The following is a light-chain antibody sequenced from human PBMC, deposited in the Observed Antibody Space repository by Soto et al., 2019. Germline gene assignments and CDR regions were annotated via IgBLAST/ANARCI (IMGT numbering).Light chain of an antibody. CDR2: LGS. V-gene: IGKV2-28*01. CDR1: QSLLHSNGYNY. CDR3: MQALQTPLT. Sequence: DIVMTQSPLSLPVTPGEAASISCRSSQSLLHSNGYNYLDWYLQKPGQSPQLLIYLGSNRASGVPDRFSGSGSGTDFTLKISRVEAEDVGVYYCMQALQTPLTFGGGTKVDI. J-gene: IGKJ4*01.